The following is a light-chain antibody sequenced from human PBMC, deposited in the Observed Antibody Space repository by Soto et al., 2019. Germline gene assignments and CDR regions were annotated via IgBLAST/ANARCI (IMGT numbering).Light chain of an antibody. CDR1: ESVSSI. CDR3: QQYIKWPIT. Sequence: ENVLTQSPGTLSLSRGERATLSCRASESVSSIYVAWYQQKPGQAPTLLIYGASTRATGIPDRFSGSGSGTEFTLTISSLQSKDFAVYYCQQYIKWPITFGQGTRLEIK. V-gene: IGKV3D-15*01. CDR2: GAS. J-gene: IGKJ5*01.